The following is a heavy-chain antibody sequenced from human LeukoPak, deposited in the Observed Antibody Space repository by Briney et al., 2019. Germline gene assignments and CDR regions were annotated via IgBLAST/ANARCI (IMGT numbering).Heavy chain of an antibody. CDR2: ISYDGSNK. D-gene: IGHD2-15*01. J-gene: IGHJ4*02. V-gene: IGHV3-30*14. CDR3: ARWGSISCYDY. Sequence: PGGSLRLSCAASGFTFSSYAMHWVRQAPGKGLEWVAVISYDGSNKYYADSVKGRFTISRDNSKDTLFLQMGSLRADDMAVYYCARWGSISCYDYWGQGTLVTVSS. CDR1: GFTFSSYA.